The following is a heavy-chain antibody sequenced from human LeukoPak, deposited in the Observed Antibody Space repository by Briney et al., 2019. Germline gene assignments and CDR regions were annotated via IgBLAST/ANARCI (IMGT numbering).Heavy chain of an antibody. CDR3: AREGYGGFFDY. D-gene: IGHD4-17*01. V-gene: IGHV4-34*01. CDR2: INHSGST. Sequence: PSETLSLTCAVYGGSFSGYYWSWIRQPPGKGLEWIGEINHSGSTNYNPSLKSRVTISVDTSKNQFSLKLSSVTAADTAVYYCAREGYGGFFDYWGQGTLVTVSS. J-gene: IGHJ4*02. CDR1: GGSFSGYY.